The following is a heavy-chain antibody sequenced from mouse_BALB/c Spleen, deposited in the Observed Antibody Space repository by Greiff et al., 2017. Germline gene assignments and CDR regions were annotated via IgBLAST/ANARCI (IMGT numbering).Heavy chain of an antibody. D-gene: IGHD1-1*01. V-gene: IGHV2-6-7*01. CDR1: GFSFTGYG. CDR3: TRDYYGSSLDC. J-gene: IGHJ2*01. CDR2: IWGDGST. Sequence: VQLQESGPGLVAPSQSLSITCIVSGFSFTGYGVNWVRQPPGKGLEWLGMIWGDGSTDYNSALKSRLSISKDNSKSHVFLKMNSLQTDDTAMYYCTRDYYGSSLDCWGQGTTLTVSS.